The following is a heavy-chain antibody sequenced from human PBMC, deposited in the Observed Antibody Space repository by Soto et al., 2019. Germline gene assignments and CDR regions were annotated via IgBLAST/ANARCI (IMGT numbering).Heavy chain of an antibody. CDR1: GGSISSSSYY. CDR3: AASDFWSGYYVSY. Sequence: QLQLQESGPGLVKPSETLSLTCTVSGGSISSSSYYWGWIRQPPGKGLEWIGSIYYSGSTYYNPSLKRRVTISVDTSKNQCSLKLSSVTAADTAVYYCAASDFWSGYYVSYWGQGTLVTVSS. J-gene: IGHJ4*02. V-gene: IGHV4-39*01. CDR2: IYYSGST. D-gene: IGHD3-3*01.